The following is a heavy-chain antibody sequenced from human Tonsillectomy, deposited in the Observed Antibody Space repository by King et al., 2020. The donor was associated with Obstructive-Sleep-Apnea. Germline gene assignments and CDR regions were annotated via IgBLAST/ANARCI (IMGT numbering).Heavy chain of an antibody. V-gene: IGHV3-11*01. Sequence: VQLVESGGGLVKPGGSLRLSCAASGFTFSDYYMSWIRQAPGKGLEWVSYLSSSCSNIYYADSVKGRFTISRDNAKNSLYLQMNSLRAEDTAVYYCARPSISTVTTWVYWGQGTLVTVSS. CDR3: ARPSISTVTTWVY. CDR2: LSSSCSNI. CDR1: GFTFSDYY. D-gene: IGHD4-17*01. J-gene: IGHJ4*02.